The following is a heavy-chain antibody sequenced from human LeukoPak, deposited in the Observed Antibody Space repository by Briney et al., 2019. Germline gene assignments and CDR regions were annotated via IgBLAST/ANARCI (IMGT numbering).Heavy chain of an antibody. Sequence: ASVKVSCKASGHTFTGYYMHWVRQAPGQGLEWMGWINPNSGGTNYAQKFQGRVTITADKSTSTAYMELSSLRSEDTAVYYCARDRIAVAGNERYFDYWGQGTLVTVSS. CDR3: ARDRIAVAGNERYFDY. V-gene: IGHV1-2*02. CDR1: GHTFTGYY. J-gene: IGHJ4*02. CDR2: INPNSGGT. D-gene: IGHD6-19*01.